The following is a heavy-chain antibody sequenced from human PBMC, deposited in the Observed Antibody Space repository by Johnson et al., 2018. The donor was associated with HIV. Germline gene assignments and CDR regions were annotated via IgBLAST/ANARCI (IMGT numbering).Heavy chain of an antibody. Sequence: QEQLVESGGGLVQPGGSLRLSCAASGFSFSDHYMSWIRQAPGKGLEWVSYISSSGSTIYYADSVKGRFTVSRDNAKNSLYLQMNSRRAEDTAMYYCARGMWIPEIDAIDIWGQGTMVTVSS. J-gene: IGHJ3*02. CDR2: ISSSGSTI. V-gene: IGHV3-11*04. CDR3: ARGMWIPEIDAIDI. CDR1: GFSFSDHY. D-gene: IGHD5-18*01.